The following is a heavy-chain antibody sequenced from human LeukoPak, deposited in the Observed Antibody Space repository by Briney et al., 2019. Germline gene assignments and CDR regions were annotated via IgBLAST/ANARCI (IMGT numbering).Heavy chain of an antibody. D-gene: IGHD2-8*02. CDR1: GFTFSSYA. CDR3: ARVRCTGGSRYFDY. V-gene: IGHV3-30-3*01. Sequence: GRSLRLSCAASGFTFSSYAMHWVRQAPGKGLEWVAVISYDGSNKYYADSVKGRFTISRDNSKNTLYLQMSSLRAEDTAVYYCARVRCTGGSRYFDYWGQGTLVTVSS. J-gene: IGHJ4*02. CDR2: ISYDGSNK.